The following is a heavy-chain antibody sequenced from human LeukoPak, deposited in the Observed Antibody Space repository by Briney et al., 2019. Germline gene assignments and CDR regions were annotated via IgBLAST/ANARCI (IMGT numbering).Heavy chain of an antibody. CDR3: ARLVEMATINFDY. D-gene: IGHD5-24*01. J-gene: IGHJ4*02. V-gene: IGHV4-59*01. Sequence: PSETLSLTCTVSGGSISSYYWSWIRQPPGKGLEWIWYIYYSGSTNYNPTLKSRVTISVDTSKNQFSLKLSSVTAADMAVYYCARLVEMATINFDYWGQGTLVTVSS. CDR1: GGSISSYY. CDR2: IYYSGST.